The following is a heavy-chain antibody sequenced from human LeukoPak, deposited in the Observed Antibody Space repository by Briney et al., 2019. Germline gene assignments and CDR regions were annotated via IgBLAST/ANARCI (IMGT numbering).Heavy chain of an antibody. CDR2: ISYDGSNK. J-gene: IGHJ4*02. CDR1: GFTFSSYA. D-gene: IGHD3-16*01. V-gene: IGHV3-30-3*01. CDR3: ARGGIPFDY. Sequence: GGSLRLSCAASGFTFSSYAIHWVRQAPGKGLEWVAVISYDGSNKYYADSVKGRFTISRDNSKNTLYLQMNSLRAEDTAVYYCARGGIPFDYWGQGTLVTVSS.